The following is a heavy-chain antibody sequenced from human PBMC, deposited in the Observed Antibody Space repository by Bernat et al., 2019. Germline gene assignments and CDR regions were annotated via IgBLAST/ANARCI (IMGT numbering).Heavy chain of an antibody. CDR2: TNYSGST. CDR3: ARHKRYIYVSYYYYYLDF. D-gene: IGHD1-14*01. Sequence: QVQLQESDAGLVKPSETLSLTCTVSGGSISGYYWSWIRQPPGKGLEWIGYTNYSGSTNINPSLKSRVTISVDSSTTTFYPKLSSVTAADTAVYYCARHKRYIYVSYYYYYLDFWGKGTTVTVSS. CDR1: GGSISGYY. V-gene: IGHV4-59*01. J-gene: IGHJ6*03.